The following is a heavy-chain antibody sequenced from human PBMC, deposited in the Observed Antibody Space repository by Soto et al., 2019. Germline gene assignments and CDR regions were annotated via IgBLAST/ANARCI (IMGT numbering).Heavy chain of an antibody. Sequence: SETLSLTCTVSGGSIGTYYWSWIRQPPGKGPEWIGYIYYRGNTNYTPSLKSRVTISLDTPKNQFSLKLSSVTAADTAVYYCARHPGYYDILTGYTTYYFDYWGQGILVTVSS. D-gene: IGHD3-9*01. CDR1: GGSIGTYY. CDR3: ARHPGYYDILTGYTTYYFDY. J-gene: IGHJ4*02. V-gene: IGHV4-59*08. CDR2: IYYRGNT.